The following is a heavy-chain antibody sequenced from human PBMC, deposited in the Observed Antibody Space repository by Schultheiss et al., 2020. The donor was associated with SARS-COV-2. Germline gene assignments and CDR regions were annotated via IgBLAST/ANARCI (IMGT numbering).Heavy chain of an antibody. CDR1: GGSFSGYY. J-gene: IGHJ4*02. V-gene: IGHV4-59*12. CDR3: ARDLNGGTLGY. Sequence: SQTLSLTCAVYGGSFSGYYWSWIRQPPGKGLEWIGYIYYSGSTNYNPSLKSRVTISVDTSKNQFSLKLSSVTAADTAVYYCARDLNGGTLGYWGQGTLVTVSS. CDR2: IYYSGST. D-gene: IGHD4-23*01.